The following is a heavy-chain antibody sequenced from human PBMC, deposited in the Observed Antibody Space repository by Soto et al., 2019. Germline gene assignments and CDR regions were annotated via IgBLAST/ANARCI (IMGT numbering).Heavy chain of an antibody. D-gene: IGHD2-2*01. J-gene: IGHJ3*02. V-gene: IGHV1-3*01. CDR1: GYTFTSYA. CDR3: AGPHVNMQNPDAFDI. CDR2: INAGNGNT. Sequence: QVQLVQSGAEVKKPGASVKVSCKASGYTFTSYAMHWVRQAPGQRLEWMGWINAGNGNTKYSQKFQGRVTITRDTSASTAYMELSSLRSEDTAVYYCAGPHVNMQNPDAFDIWGQGTMVTVSS.